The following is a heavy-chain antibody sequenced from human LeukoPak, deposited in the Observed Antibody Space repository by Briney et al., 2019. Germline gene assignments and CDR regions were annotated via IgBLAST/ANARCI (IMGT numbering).Heavy chain of an antibody. CDR3: AGGFYFGAHPQH. D-gene: IGHD3-10*01. CDR1: GGSVSSGSYY. CDR2: IYYSGST. J-gene: IGHJ1*01. Sequence: SETLSLTCTVSGGSVSSGSYYWSWIRQPPGKGLEWIGYIYYSGSTNYNPSLKSRVTISVDTSKNQFSLKLSSVTAADTAVYYRAGGFYFGAHPQHWGQGTLVTVSS. V-gene: IGHV4-61*01.